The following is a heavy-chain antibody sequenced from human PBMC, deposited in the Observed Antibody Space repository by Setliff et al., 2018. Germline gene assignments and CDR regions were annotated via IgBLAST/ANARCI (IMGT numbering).Heavy chain of an antibody. V-gene: IGHV1-2*06. Sequence: ASVKVSCKASGYTFTNYYIHWVRQAPGQGLEWMGRINPNSGGTNYAQKFQGRVTMTRDTSITTAYMDLTSLRSDDTAVYYCAKEGNKYGYNDFFDSWGQGTLVTVPQ. D-gene: IGHD5-12*01. J-gene: IGHJ4*02. CDR1: GYTFTNYY. CDR3: AKEGNKYGYNDFFDS. CDR2: INPNSGGT.